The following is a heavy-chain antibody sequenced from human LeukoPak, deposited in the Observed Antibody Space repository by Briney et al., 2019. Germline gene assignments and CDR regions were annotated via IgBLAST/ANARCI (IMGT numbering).Heavy chain of an antibody. J-gene: IGHJ4*02. V-gene: IGHV1-46*01. CDR1: GYTFTSYY. CDR3: ARSLSHYYDSSGYYGY. Sequence: GASVKVSCKASGYTFTSYYMHWVRQAPGQGLEWMGIINPSGGSTSYAQKFQGRVTMTRDTSTSTVHMELSSLRSEDTAVYYCARSLSHYYDSSGYYGYWGQGTLVTVSS. D-gene: IGHD3-22*01. CDR2: INPSGGST.